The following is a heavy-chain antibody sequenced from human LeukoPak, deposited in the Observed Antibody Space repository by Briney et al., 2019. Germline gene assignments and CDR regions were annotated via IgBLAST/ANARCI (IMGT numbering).Heavy chain of an antibody. J-gene: IGHJ5*02. Sequence: PGGSLRLSCTASGFTFGDYAMSWVRQAPGKGLEWVGFIRSKACGGTTEYAASVKGRFTISRDDSKSIAYLQMNSLKTEDTAVYYCTRCITMVRGVRWFDPWGQGTLVTVSS. CDR1: GFTFGDYA. D-gene: IGHD3-10*01. CDR2: IRSKACGGTT. V-gene: IGHV3-49*04. CDR3: TRCITMVRGVRWFDP.